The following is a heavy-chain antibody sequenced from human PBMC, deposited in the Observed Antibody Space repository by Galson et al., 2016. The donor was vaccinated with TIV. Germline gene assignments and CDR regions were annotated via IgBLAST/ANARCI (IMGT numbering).Heavy chain of an antibody. V-gene: IGHV3-30*18. Sequence: SLRLSCAASGFTFSSYNMHWVRQAPGKGLEWVAVIAYDGSYKHYAGSVKGRFTVSRDNSKTTLDLQMNSLGPEDTALYYCAKDAQWLPAAYFDYWGQGILVTVSS. CDR2: IAYDGSYK. CDR3: AKDAQWLPAAYFDY. CDR1: GFTFSSYN. J-gene: IGHJ4*02. D-gene: IGHD6-19*01.